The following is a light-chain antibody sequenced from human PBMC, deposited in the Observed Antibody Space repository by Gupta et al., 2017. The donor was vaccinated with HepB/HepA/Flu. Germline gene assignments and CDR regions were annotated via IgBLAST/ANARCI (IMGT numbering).Light chain of an antibody. V-gene: IGKV2-30*02. CDR1: QSLVHTEGNIF. J-gene: IGKJ2*01. CDR2: KVS. CDR3: MQTSHWPYT. Sequence: DVVMTQSPLSLPVTLGQPASISCRSSQSLVHTEGNIFLNWFRQRPGQSPRRLIYKVSNRDSGVPDRFSGSGSDTDFTLKISRVEAEDVGVYFCMQTSHWPYTFGQGTXLEI.